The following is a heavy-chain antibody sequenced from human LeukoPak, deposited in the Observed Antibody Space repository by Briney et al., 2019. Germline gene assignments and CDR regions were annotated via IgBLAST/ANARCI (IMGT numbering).Heavy chain of an antibody. D-gene: IGHD5-18*01. Sequence: PGGSLRLSCAASGFTFSSYSMNWVRQAPGKGLEWVSSISSSSSYIYYADSVKVRFTISRDNAKNSLYLQVNSLRAEDTAVYYCARDFGSDTAMVPDYYGMDVWGQGTTVTVSS. CDR3: ARDFGSDTAMVPDYYGMDV. CDR1: GFTFSSYS. CDR2: ISSSSSYI. J-gene: IGHJ6*02. V-gene: IGHV3-21*01.